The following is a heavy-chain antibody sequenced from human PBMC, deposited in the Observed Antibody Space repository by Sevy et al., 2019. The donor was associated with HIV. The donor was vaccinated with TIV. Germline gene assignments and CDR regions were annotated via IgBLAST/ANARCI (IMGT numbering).Heavy chain of an antibody. D-gene: IGHD3-22*01. V-gene: IGHV3-7*01. CDR2: IKQDMSGK. Sequence: GGSLRLSCAASGFTFSSYWMTWVRQAPGKGLEWVANIKQDMSGKNYADSVNGGLTISRDNARHSRYLQMESLRAEETAVYYCARAQQVTMLVVIGGLYFDFWGQGTLVTVSS. CDR1: GFTFSSYW. J-gene: IGHJ4*02. CDR3: ARAQQVTMLVVIGGLYFDF.